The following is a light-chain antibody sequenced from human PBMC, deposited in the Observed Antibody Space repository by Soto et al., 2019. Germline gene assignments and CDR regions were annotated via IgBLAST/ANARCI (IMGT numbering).Light chain of an antibody. CDR1: SSDVGGYNY. V-gene: IGLV2-23*02. CDR3: CSFAGSSTFGV. CDR2: EVN. Sequence: QSVLTQPASVSGSPGQSITISCTGTSSDVGGYNYVSWYQQHPGKAPKLMIFEVNQRPSGVSDRFSGSKSGNTASLTISGLQAGDEADYYCCSFAGSSTFGVFGGGTKLTVL. J-gene: IGLJ3*02.